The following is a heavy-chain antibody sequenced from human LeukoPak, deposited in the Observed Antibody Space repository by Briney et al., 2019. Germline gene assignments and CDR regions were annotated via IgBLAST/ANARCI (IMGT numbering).Heavy chain of an antibody. CDR1: GGSISSGSYY. J-gene: IGHJ5*02. CDR3: ARERVYCSGGSCFWFDP. Sequence: PSETLSLTCTVSGGSISSGSYYWSWIRQPAGKGLEWIGRIYTSGSTNYNPSLKSRVTISVDTSKNQFSLKLSSVTAADTAVYYCARERVYCSGGSCFWFDPWGQGTLVTVSS. CDR2: IYTSGST. V-gene: IGHV4-61*02. D-gene: IGHD2-15*01.